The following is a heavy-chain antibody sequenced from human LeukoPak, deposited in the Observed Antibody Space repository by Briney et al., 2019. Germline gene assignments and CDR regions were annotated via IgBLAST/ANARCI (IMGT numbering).Heavy chain of an antibody. CDR2: IYYSGST. CDR3: ARVGDHCSSTSCYEFDY. Sequence: SETLSLTCTVPGGSISSYYWSWIRQPPGKGLEYIGYIYYSGSTNYNPSLKSRVAISLDTSKNQFSLKLGSVTAADTAVYYCARVGDHCSSTSCYEFDYWGQGTLVTVSS. CDR1: GGSISSYY. D-gene: IGHD2-2*01. J-gene: IGHJ4*02. V-gene: IGHV4-59*01.